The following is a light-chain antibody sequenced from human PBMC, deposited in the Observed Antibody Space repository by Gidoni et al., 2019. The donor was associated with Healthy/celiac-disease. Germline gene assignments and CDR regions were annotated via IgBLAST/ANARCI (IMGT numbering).Light chain of an antibody. CDR2: KAS. V-gene: IGKV1-5*03. J-gene: IGKJ3*01. CDR3: QQYNSYLFT. Sequence: DIQMTQSPSTLSASVGDRVTITCRASQSISSWLAWYQQKPGKALKLLIYKASSLESGVPSRFSGSGSGTEFTLTISSLQPDDFATYYCQQYNSYLFTFXPXTKVDIK. CDR1: QSISSW.